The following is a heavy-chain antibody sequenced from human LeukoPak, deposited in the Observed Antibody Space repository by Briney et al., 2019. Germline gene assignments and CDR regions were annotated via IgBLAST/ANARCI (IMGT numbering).Heavy chain of an antibody. V-gene: IGHV3-53*01. CDR2: IYSGGST. D-gene: IGHD3-22*01. J-gene: IGHJ3*02. Sequence: GGSLRLSCAASGFTFSSNYMSWVRQAPGKGLEWVSVIYSGGSTYYADSVKGRFTISRDNSKNTLYLQMNSLRAEDTAVYYCARDRVDDYYDSSTRDIWGQGTMVTVSS. CDR1: GFTFSSNY. CDR3: ARDRVDDYYDSSTRDI.